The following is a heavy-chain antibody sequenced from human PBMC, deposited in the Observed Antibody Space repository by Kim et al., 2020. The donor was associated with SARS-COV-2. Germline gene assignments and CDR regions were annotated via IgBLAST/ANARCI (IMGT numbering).Heavy chain of an antibody. V-gene: IGHV4-59*13. CDR2: IYYSGST. CDR1: GGSISSYY. Sequence: SETLSLTCTVSGGSISSYYWSWIRQPPGKGLEWIGYIYYSGSTNYNPSLKSRVTISVDTSKNQFSLKLSSVTAADTAVYYCARDLLADSGMDVWGQGTTVTVSS. J-gene: IGHJ6*02. CDR3: ARDLLADSGMDV. D-gene: IGHD6-19*01.